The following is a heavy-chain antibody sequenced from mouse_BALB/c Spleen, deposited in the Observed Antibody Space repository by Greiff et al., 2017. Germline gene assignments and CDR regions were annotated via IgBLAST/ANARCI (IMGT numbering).Heavy chain of an antibody. J-gene: IGHJ4*01. D-gene: IGHD2-2*01. Sequence: VQLKQSGPGLVKPSQSLSLTCTVTGYSITSDYAWNWIRQFPGNKLEWMGYISYSGSTSYNPSLKSRIPITRDTSKNQFFLQLNSVTTEDTATYYCARVYYGYDAVYYYAMDYWGQGTSVTVSS. CDR1: GYSITSDYA. CDR2: ISYSGST. V-gene: IGHV3-2*02. CDR3: ARVYYGYDAVYYYAMDY.